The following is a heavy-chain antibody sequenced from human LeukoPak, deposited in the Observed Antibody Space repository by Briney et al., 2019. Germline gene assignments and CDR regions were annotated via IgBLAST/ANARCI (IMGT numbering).Heavy chain of an antibody. CDR1: GFTFSSYW. J-gene: IGHJ3*02. CDR2: INSDGSST. CDR3: AREGQQWLVSNDAFDI. V-gene: IGHV3-74*01. D-gene: IGHD6-19*01. Sequence: GGSLRLSCAASGFTFSSYWMNWVRQAPGKGLVWVSRINSDGSSTSYADSVKGRFTISRDNAKNTLYLQMNSLRAEDTAVYYCAREGQQWLVSNDAFDIWGQGTMVTVSS.